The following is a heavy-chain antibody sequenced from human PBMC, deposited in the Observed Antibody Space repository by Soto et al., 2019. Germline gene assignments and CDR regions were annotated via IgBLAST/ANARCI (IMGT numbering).Heavy chain of an antibody. CDR1: GGTFSSYT. V-gene: IGHV1-69*10. J-gene: IGHJ4*02. CDR2: IIPILGIA. Sequence: AASVKVSCKASGGTFSSYTISWVRQAPGQGLEWMGGIIPILGIANYAQKFQGRVTMTANTSTSTAYMELSSLRSEDTAVYYCARVYYYILTGYYAGDLDFWGQGTLVTGSS. D-gene: IGHD3-9*01. CDR3: ARVYYYILTGYYAGDLDF.